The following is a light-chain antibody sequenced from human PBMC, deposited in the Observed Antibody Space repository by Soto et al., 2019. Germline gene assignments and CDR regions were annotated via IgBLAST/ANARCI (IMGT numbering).Light chain of an antibody. CDR3: SSYTSGSTRVV. CDR2: DVS. CDR1: SSDVGGYNY. V-gene: IGLV2-14*03. J-gene: IGLJ2*01. Sequence: QSALTQPASVSGSPGQSITISCTGTSSDVGGYNYVSWYQQHPGKAPKVMIYDVSKRPSGISNRFSGSKSRNTASLTISWLQVEDEADYYCSSYTSGSTRVVFGGGTKLTVL.